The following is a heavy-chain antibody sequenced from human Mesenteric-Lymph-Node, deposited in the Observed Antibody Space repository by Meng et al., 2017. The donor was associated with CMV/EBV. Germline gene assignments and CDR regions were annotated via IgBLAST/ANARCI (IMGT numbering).Heavy chain of an antibody. CDR2: INPKTGNP. CDR3: ATYTGYYGLGGFDP. CDR1: YYLTTYN. Sequence: YYLTTYNMKWVRPAPGQGPEWMGWINPKTGNPTYAQGFTGHFVFTLDTSVSTTYLEIFSLQAEDTAVYYCATYTGYYGLGGFDPWGQGTLVTVSS. D-gene: IGHD3-10*01. V-gene: IGHV7-4-1*01. J-gene: IGHJ5*02.